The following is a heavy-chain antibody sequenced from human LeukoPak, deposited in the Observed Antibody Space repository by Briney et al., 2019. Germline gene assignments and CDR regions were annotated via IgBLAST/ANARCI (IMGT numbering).Heavy chain of an antibody. D-gene: IGHD4-17*01. Sequence: SVQVSCQASGGTFSSYAISWVRQAPGQGLEWMGGIIPIFGTANYAQKFQGRVTITADESTSTAYMELSSLRSEDTAVYYCAATTVTTSLNYGMDVWGQGTTVTVSS. V-gene: IGHV1-69*13. CDR2: IIPIFGTA. J-gene: IGHJ6*02. CDR1: GGTFSSYA. CDR3: AATTVTTSLNYGMDV.